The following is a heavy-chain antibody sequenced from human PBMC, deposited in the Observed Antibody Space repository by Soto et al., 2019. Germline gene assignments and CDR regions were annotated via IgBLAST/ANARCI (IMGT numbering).Heavy chain of an antibody. CDR2: FNPSGGGT. CDR1: GDTYTSYY. J-gene: IGHJ3*02. Sequence: ASVKVSCKASGDTYTSYYRHWVRQAPGQGLGWMGTFNPSGGGTFYAQKFQGRVTMTGDTSTSTVYMELSSLRSEDTAVYYCARGEKIAVAGNLSVFDIWGQGTMVTVSS. V-gene: IGHV1-46*01. D-gene: IGHD6-19*01. CDR3: ARGEKIAVAGNLSVFDI.